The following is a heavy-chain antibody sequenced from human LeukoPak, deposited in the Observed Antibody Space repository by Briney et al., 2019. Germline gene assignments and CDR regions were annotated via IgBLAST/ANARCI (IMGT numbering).Heavy chain of an antibody. CDR1: GFTLSSYW. J-gene: IGHJ4*02. CDR3: ARGGAASAESVY. CDR2: IDGDGGKK. D-gene: IGHD3-3*01. Sequence: GGSLRLSCVASGFTLSSYWMSWVRQAPGKGLEWVANIDGDGGKKTYVESFKGRFTISPDNANNTLDLQLNNLRVEDTAVDYCARGGAASAESVYWGQGTLVTVSS. V-gene: IGHV3-7*01.